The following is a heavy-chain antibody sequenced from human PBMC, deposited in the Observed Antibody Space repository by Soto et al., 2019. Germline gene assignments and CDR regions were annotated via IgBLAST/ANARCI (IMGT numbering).Heavy chain of an antibody. CDR1: GGSISSGGYY. V-gene: IGHV4-31*03. CDR3: ARVGDDGSGSYEGGWFDP. D-gene: IGHD3-10*01. CDR2: IYYSGST. J-gene: IGHJ5*02. Sequence: QVQLQESGPGLVKPSQTLSLTCTVSGGSISSGGYYWSWIRQHPGKGLEWIGYIYYSGSTYYNPCLKGRVTLSVDTSDDQFSLKLGSVAAADTAVYYCARVGDDGSGSYEGGWFDPWGQGTLVTVSS.